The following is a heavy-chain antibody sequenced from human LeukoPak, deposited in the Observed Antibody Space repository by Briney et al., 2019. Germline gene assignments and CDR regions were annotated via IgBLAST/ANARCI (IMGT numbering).Heavy chain of an antibody. CDR1: GFSFSSGT. CDR2: LSGSGRLI. CDR3: ARDLQTGLAFDA. J-gene: IGHJ3*01. D-gene: IGHD7-27*01. V-gene: IGHV3-21*06. Sequence: GRSLRLSCAASGFSFSSGTMNWVRQAPGKALEWVSSLSGSGRLIWYAASVKGRFTISRDNAANALSLQMNSLRVEDTAVYYCARDLQTGLAFDAWGQGTVVAVSS.